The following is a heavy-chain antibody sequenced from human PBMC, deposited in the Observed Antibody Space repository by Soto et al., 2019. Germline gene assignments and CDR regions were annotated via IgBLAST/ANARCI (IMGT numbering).Heavy chain of an antibody. Sequence: QVQLVESGGGVVQPGRSLRLSCAASGFTFSNHGMHWVRQAPGKGLEWVARIYYDGSNEYYADSVKGRFTISRDSSKNKLYLQMNSLTAEDSAVYYCARGRGSGSFYQLDYWGQGTLVTVSS. D-gene: IGHD1-26*01. V-gene: IGHV3-33*01. CDR1: GFTFSNHG. J-gene: IGHJ4*02. CDR3: ARGRGSGSFYQLDY. CDR2: IYYDGSNE.